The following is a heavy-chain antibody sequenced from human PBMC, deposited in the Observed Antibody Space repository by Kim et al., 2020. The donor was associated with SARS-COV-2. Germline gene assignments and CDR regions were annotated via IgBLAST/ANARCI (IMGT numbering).Heavy chain of an antibody. J-gene: IGHJ5*02. CDR3: ARALTLLYSGSYPGWFDP. D-gene: IGHD1-26*01. Sequence: KSRVTISVDTSKNQFSLKRSSVTAADTAVYYCARALTLLYSGSYPGWFDPWGQGTLVTVSS. V-gene: IGHV4-59*01.